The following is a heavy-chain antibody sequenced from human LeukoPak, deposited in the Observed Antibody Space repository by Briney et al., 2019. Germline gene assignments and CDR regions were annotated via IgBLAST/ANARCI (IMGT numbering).Heavy chain of an antibody. CDR3: ARTDYDYVWGSYRPWVIFDY. D-gene: IGHD3-16*02. Sequence: ASVKVSCKASGGTFSRYAISWVRQAPEQGLEWMGGIIPIFGTANYAQKFQGRVMITADESTSTAYMELSSLRSDDTAVYYCARTDYDYVWGSYRPWVIFDYWGQGTLVTVSS. V-gene: IGHV1-69*01. CDR1: GGTFSRYA. CDR2: IIPIFGTA. J-gene: IGHJ4*02.